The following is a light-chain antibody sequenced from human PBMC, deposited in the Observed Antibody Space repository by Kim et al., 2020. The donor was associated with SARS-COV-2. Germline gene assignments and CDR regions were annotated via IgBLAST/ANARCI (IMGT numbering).Light chain of an antibody. Sequence: LSPGERPTLSFRASQTVGISFLAWYQQKPGQAPRLLIYGASSRATGIPDRFSGSASGTGFTLTISRLEPEDFAVYYCQQYASSPFSFGQGTKLEI. V-gene: IGKV3-20*01. CDR2: GAS. CDR1: QTVGISF. CDR3: QQYASSPFS. J-gene: IGKJ2*03.